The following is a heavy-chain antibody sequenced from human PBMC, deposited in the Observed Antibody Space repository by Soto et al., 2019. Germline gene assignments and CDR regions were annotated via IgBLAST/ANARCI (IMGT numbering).Heavy chain of an antibody. CDR1: GFTFSSYA. CDR2: ISYDGSNK. J-gene: IGHJ6*02. CDR3: ARDNGRDRRYYYYGMDV. D-gene: IGHD1-26*01. Sequence: QVQLVESGGGVVQPGRSLRLSCAASGFTFSSYAMHWVRQAPGKGLEWVAVISYDGSNKYYADSVKGRFTISRDNSKNXXYLQMNSLRGEDTAVYYCARDNGRDRRYYYYGMDVWGQGTTVTVSS. V-gene: IGHV3-30-3*01.